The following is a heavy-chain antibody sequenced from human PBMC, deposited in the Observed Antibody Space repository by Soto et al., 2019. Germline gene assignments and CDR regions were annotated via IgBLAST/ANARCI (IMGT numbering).Heavy chain of an antibody. D-gene: IGHD3-10*02. CDR2: IGGGGDEI. CDR3: SKAPTVMFPSN. CDR1: GFTFSTYH. V-gene: IGHV3-21*06. J-gene: IGHJ4*01. Sequence: GGSLRLSCAASGFTFSTYHMDWVRLAPGKGLEWISSIGGGGDEIYYADSVRGRFTISRDNAKSSLYLQMNSLRVEDTAMYYWSKAPTVMFPSNWGQGTLVTVSS.